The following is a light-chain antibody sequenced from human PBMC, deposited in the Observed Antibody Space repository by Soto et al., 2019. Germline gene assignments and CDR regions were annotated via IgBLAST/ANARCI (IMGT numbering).Light chain of an antibody. J-gene: IGLJ2*01. CDR3: AVWDDNLNAVV. Sequence: QSVLTQPPSVSGAPGQRVIISCTGSSSNIGADYAVHWYQHLPGTAPKLLITDDTSRPSGVPDRFSGSKSGASASLAITGLQSEDEAHYYCAVWDDNLNAVVFGGGTKLTVL. CDR1: SSNIGADYA. CDR2: DDT. V-gene: IGLV1-40*01.